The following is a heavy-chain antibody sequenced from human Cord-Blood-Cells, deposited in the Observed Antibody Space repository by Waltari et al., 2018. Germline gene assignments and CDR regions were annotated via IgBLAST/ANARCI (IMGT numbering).Heavy chain of an antibody. CDR2: IYTSGST. D-gene: IGHD6-19*01. V-gene: IGHV4-4*07. Sequence: QVQLQESGPGLVKPSETLSLTCTVSGGSISSYYWSWIRQPAGKGLEWIGRIYTSGSTNYNPSRKSRVTMSVDTSKNQFSLKLSAVTAADTAVYYCARARDSSGWYSDAFDIWGQGTMVTVSS. J-gene: IGHJ3*02. CDR3: ARARDSSGWYSDAFDI. CDR1: GGSISSYY.